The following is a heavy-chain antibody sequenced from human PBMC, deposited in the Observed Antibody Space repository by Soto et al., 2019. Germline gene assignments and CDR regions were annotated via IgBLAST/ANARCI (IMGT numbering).Heavy chain of an antibody. CDR1: GGTFRKFA. CDR2: VVPMFRTP. D-gene: IGHD7-27*01. CDR3: ATGATGDFGDFDL. V-gene: IGHV1-69*01. Sequence: QVQLVQSGAEVKKPGSSVKVSCKVSGGTFRKFAVSWVRQAPGQGLEWMGGVVPMFRTPNYAQKFQGRVTITADESTSTAYMELRSLRSEDTAVYYCATGATGDFGDFDLWGRGTLVNVSS. J-gene: IGHJ2*01.